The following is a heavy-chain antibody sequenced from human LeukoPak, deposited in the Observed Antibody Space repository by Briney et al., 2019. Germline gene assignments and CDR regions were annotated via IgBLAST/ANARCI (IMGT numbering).Heavy chain of an antibody. CDR3: ARRKVGAIDY. D-gene: IGHD1-26*01. CDR2: IYYSGST. Sequence: SETLSLTCTVSGGSISSSSYYWGWIRQPPGKGLEWIGSIYYSGSTYYNPSLKSRVTISVDTSKNQFSLKLSSVTAADTAVYYCARRKVGAIDYWGQGTLVTVSS. V-gene: IGHV4-39*01. J-gene: IGHJ4*02. CDR1: GGSISSSSYY.